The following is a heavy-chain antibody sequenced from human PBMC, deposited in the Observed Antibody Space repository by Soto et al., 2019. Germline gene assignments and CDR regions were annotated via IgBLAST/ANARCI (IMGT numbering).Heavy chain of an antibody. V-gene: IGHV1-18*01. J-gene: IGHJ4*02. CDR3: VGEKVDRVTTGYYCDC. CDR2: ISAYNGNT. D-gene: IGHD4-17*01. Sequence: ASVKVSCKASGYTFTSYGISWVRQAPGQGLEWMGWISAYNGNTNYAQKLQGRVTMTTDTSTSTAYMELSSLRSDDTAVYYCVGEKVDRVTTGYYCDCWGQGTLVTVSS. CDR1: GYTFTSYG.